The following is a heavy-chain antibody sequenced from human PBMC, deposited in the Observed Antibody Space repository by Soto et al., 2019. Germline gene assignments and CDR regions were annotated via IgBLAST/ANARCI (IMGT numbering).Heavy chain of an antibody. V-gene: IGHV3-30*03. Sequence: QVQLVESGGGVVQPGRSLRLYCAASGFTFSSYGMHWVRQSPVKGLEWVAGIAYDGSSRYYANSVKGRFTISKDNSKNALYLQMNSLRAEDTVVYYCATPAYFDSSSPFDYWGQGTLVTVSS. D-gene: IGHD3-22*01. J-gene: IGHJ4*02. CDR1: GFTFSSYG. CDR2: IAYDGSSR. CDR3: ATPAYFDSSSPFDY.